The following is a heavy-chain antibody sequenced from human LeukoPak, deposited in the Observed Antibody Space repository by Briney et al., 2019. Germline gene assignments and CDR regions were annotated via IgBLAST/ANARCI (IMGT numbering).Heavy chain of an antibody. CDR1: GFTFSSYS. CDR2: ITGSGGST. V-gene: IGHV3-23*01. CDR3: AKVAGSGSSSKHIDY. J-gene: IGHJ4*02. D-gene: IGHD1-26*01. Sequence: GGSLRLSCVASGFTFSSYSMHWVRQAPGKGLEWVSAITGSGGSTYCADSVKGRFTISRDNSKNRMYLQMNSLRADDTAVYYCAKVAGSGSSSKHIDYWGQGTLVTVSS.